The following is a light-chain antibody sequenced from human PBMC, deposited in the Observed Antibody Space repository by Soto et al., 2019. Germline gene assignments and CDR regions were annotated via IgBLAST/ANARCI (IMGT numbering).Light chain of an antibody. J-gene: IGKJ1*01. V-gene: IGKV3-20*01. Sequence: EIVLTQSPGTLSLSPGERATLSCRASQSISSNYLAWYQQKPGQAPRLLIYGASSRATGIPDRFSGSGSGTDFTLTISRLEPEDFAVYYCQQYGSSPGTFGQGPKVEIQ. CDR2: GAS. CDR3: QQYGSSPGT. CDR1: QSISSNY.